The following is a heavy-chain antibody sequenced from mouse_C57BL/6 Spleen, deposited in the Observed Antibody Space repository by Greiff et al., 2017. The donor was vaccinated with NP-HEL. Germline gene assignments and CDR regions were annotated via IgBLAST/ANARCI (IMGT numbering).Heavy chain of an antibody. J-gene: IGHJ2*01. CDR2: INYDGSST. CDR3: AREITTRYYFDY. V-gene: IGHV5-16*01. CDR1: GFTFSDYY. Sequence: EVQLQESEGGLVQPGSSMKLSCTASGFTFSDYYMAWVRQVPEKGLEWVANINYDGSSTYYLDSLKSRFIISRDNAKNILYLQMSSLKSEDTATYYCAREITTRYYFDYWGQGTTLTVSS. D-gene: IGHD2-4*01.